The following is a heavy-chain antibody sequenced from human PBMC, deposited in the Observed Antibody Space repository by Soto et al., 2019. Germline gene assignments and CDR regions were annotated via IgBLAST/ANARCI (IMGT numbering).Heavy chain of an antibody. V-gene: IGHV3-33*01. Sequence: QVQLVESGGGVVQPGRSLRLSCAASRFTFSSYGMHWVRQAPGKGLEWVAVIWYDGSNKYYADSVKGRFTISRDNSKNTMYLQMNSLSAEDTAVYYCARSMVRGVIIMWGMDYWGQGTLVTVSS. CDR1: RFTFSSYG. D-gene: IGHD3-10*01. CDR3: ARSMVRGVIIMWGMDY. J-gene: IGHJ4*02. CDR2: IWYDGSNK.